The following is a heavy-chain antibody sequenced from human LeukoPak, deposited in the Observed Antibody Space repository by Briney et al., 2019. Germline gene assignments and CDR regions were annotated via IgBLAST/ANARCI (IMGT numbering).Heavy chain of an antibody. CDR3: ARDSPLDYYDSSGYPV. CDR2: ISSSGSTI. CDR1: GFTFSSYG. V-gene: IGHV3-48*03. J-gene: IGHJ6*02. D-gene: IGHD3-22*01. Sequence: GGSLRLSCAASGFTFSSYGMNWVRQAPGKGLEWVSYISSSGSTIYYADSVKGRFTISRDNAKNSLYLQMNSLRAEDTAVYYCARDSPLDYYDSSGYPVWGQGTTVTVSS.